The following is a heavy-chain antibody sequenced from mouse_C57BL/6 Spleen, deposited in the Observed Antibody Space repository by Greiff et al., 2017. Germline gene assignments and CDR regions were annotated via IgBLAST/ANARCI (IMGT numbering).Heavy chain of an antibody. Sequence: QVQLQQSGAELVRPGSSVKLSCKASGYTFTSYWMHWVKQRPIQGLEWIGNIDPSDSETHYNQKFKDKATLTVDKSSSTAYMQLSSLTSEDSAVYYCARVGVYYGSSYFDYWGQGTTLTVSS. D-gene: IGHD1-1*01. CDR2: IDPSDSET. V-gene: IGHV1-52*01. CDR1: GYTFTSYW. J-gene: IGHJ2*01. CDR3: ARVGVYYGSSYFDY.